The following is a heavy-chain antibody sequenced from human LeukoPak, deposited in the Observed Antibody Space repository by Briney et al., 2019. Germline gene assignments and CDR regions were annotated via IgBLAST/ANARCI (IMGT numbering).Heavy chain of an antibody. J-gene: IGHJ4*02. CDR2: ISSSSSYI. Sequence: GGSLRLSCAASGFTFSSYSMNWVRQAPGKGLEWVSSISSSSSYIYYADSVKGRFTISRDNAKNSLYLQMNSLRAEDTAVYYCARDLYGDYDVCFDYRGQGTLVTVSS. V-gene: IGHV3-21*01. D-gene: IGHD4-17*01. CDR3: ARDLYGDYDVCFDY. CDR1: GFTFSSYS.